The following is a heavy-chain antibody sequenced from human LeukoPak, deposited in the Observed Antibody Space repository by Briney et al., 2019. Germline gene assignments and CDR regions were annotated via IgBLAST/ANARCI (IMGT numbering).Heavy chain of an antibody. D-gene: IGHD5-12*01. V-gene: IGHV3-21*01. J-gene: IGHJ6*03. Sequence: GGSLRLSCEASEFTFSNYNMNWVRQAPGQRLEWVSSITSSSTYVFYADSVKGRFTISRDNAQNSLYLQMNSLRAEDTAVYYCARDPYSGSYGNNYYYYMDVWGKGTTVTVSS. CDR2: ITSSSTYV. CDR3: ARDPYSGSYGNNYYYYMDV. CDR1: EFTFSNYN.